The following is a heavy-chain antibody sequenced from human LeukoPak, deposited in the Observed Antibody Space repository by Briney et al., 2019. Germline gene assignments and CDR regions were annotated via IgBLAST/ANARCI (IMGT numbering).Heavy chain of an antibody. J-gene: IGHJ4*02. CDR1: GFTFSSYA. D-gene: IGHD3-22*01. Sequence: GGSLRLSCAASGFTFSSYAMHWVRQAPGKGLEWVAVISYDGSNTYYADSVKGRFTISRDNSKNTLYLQMNSLRADDTAVYYCAKGSYYDSSGYYYFDYWGQGTLVTVSS. CDR2: ISYDGSNT. CDR3: AKGSYYDSSGYYYFDY. V-gene: IGHV3-30-3*01.